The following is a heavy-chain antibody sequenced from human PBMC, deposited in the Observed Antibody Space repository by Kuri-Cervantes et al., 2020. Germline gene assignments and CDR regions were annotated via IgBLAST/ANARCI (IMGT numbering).Heavy chain of an antibody. CDR2: IIPIFGTA. CDR1: GGTFSSYA. Sequence: SVKVSCKASGGTFSSYAISWVRQAPGQGLEWMGGIIPIFGTANYAQKFQGRVTITTDESTSTAYMELSSLRSDDTAVYYCARDRGFGDENDYWGQGTLVTVSS. V-gene: IGHV1-69*05. CDR3: ARDRGFGDENDY. D-gene: IGHD3-3*01. J-gene: IGHJ4*02.